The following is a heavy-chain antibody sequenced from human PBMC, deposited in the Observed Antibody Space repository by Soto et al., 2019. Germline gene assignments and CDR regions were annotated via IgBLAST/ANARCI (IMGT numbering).Heavy chain of an antibody. Sequence: GGSLGLSCAASGFTFSSSWMSWVRQAPGEGLEWVALINQAGSEIYYVDSVKGRFTISRDNAKNSLYLLMNSLRAEDTAVYFCARDPSHGALDYWGQGTPVTVSS. CDR2: INQAGSEI. CDR3: ARDPSHGALDY. V-gene: IGHV3-7*04. J-gene: IGHJ4*02. D-gene: IGHD4-17*01. CDR1: GFTFSSSW.